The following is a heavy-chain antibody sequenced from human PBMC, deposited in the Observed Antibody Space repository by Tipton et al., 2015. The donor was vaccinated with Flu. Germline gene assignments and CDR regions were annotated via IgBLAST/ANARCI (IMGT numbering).Heavy chain of an antibody. CDR1: GFTFSRYG. J-gene: IGHJ4*02. CDR2: ISYDGSNQ. V-gene: IGHV3-30*18. D-gene: IGHD3-3*01. CDR3: AKGYGVSIFGVLDY. Sequence: AVSGFTFSRYGMHWVRQAPGKGLEGMAIISYDGSNQYYADSVKGRFTISRDNSKNTLYLQMNSLRPEDTAVYYCAKGYGVSIFGVLDYWGQGTLVTVSS.